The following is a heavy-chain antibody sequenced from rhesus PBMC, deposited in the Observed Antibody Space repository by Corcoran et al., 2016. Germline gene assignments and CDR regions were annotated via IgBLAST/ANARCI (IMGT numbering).Heavy chain of an antibody. D-gene: IGHD3-3*01. CDR3: ARVIGDNIWTGQSNSLDV. J-gene: IGHJ5-2*02. CDR2: INPSNGNT. CDR1: GYTFTSYS. Sequence: QVQLVQSGAEVKKPGASVKLSCKASGYTFTSYSINWVRQAPVQGLEWMGWINPSNGNTGYAKKFQDRVTMTRDTSTSTAYMELSSLRSEDTAVYYCARVIGDNIWTGQSNSLDVWGRGVLVTVSS. V-gene: IGHV1-200*01.